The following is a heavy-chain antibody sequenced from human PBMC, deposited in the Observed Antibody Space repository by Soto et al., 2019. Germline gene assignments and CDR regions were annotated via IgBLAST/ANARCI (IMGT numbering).Heavy chain of an antibody. CDR3: ARDWCGGVCYLDYFDY. Sequence: QVQLVESGGAVVQSGKSRRLSCAASGFIFSNYAMHWVRQAPGKGLEWVALISFDGKNIFYADSVKGRFTVSRDNSKDMLFLQMNSLRAEDTAVYYCARDWCGGVCYLDYFDYWGQGSLVTVSS. J-gene: IGHJ4*02. CDR1: GFIFSNYA. CDR2: ISFDGKNI. D-gene: IGHD2-21*02. V-gene: IGHV3-30*04.